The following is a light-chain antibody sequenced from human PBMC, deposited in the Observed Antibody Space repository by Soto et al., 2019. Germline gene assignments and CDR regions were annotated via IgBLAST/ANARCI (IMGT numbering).Light chain of an antibody. V-gene: IGLV1-40*01. CDR3: QSYDSSLTLYV. Sequence: QSVLTQPPSVSGAPGQRVTISCNGSSSNIGAGYDVHWYQQFPGTAPKLLIYGNSNRPSGVPDRFSGSKSGTSVSLAITGIQAEDEADYYCQSYDSSLTLYVFGTGTKLTVL. CDR1: SSNIGAGYD. J-gene: IGLJ1*01. CDR2: GNS.